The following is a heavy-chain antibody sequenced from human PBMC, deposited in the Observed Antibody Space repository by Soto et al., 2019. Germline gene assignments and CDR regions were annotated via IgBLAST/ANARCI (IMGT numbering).Heavy chain of an antibody. Sequence: QVQLVQSGAEVKKPGASVKVSCKSSGYTFTTYPIHWVRQAPGQRLEWMGWINTGNGNAMYSRNFQGRVTFTRDTSASTAYMELSSLRSEDTAVYYCARSTNQLWELLRDYWGQGALVTVSS. D-gene: IGHD3-22*01. CDR1: GYTFTTYP. CDR2: INTGNGNA. J-gene: IGHJ4*02. CDR3: ARSTNQLWELLRDY. V-gene: IGHV1-3*04.